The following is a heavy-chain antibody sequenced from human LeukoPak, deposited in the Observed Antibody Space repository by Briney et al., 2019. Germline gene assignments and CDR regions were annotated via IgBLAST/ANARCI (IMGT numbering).Heavy chain of an antibody. CDR3: GSDKNFLRYFAWSPFAY. D-gene: IGHD3-9*01. Sequence: SETLSLTCTVSGGSISSSSYFWGWIRQPPGKGLEWIGSISYSGSTYYNPSLKSRLTISVDTSTNQFSLKLSSVTAADTALYYCGSDKNFLRYFAWSPFAYGAQGPLDPVPS. CDR2: ISYSGST. CDR1: GGSISSSSYF. J-gene: IGHJ4*02. V-gene: IGHV4-39*01.